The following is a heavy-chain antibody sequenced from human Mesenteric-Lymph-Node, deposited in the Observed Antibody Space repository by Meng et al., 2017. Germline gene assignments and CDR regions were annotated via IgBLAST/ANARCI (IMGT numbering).Heavy chain of an antibody. CDR1: GFTFSSYA. J-gene: IGHJ4*02. CDR2: IGTLGDT. CDR3: AREDCSGGSCYFDY. D-gene: IGHD2-15*01. Sequence: GESLKISCAASGFTFSSYAMHWVRQVTGKGLEWVSGIGTLGDTYYQGSVKGRFTISREDAKNSLYLHMSSLRAGDTALYFCAREDCSGGSCYFDYWGQGAPVTVSS. V-gene: IGHV3-13*01.